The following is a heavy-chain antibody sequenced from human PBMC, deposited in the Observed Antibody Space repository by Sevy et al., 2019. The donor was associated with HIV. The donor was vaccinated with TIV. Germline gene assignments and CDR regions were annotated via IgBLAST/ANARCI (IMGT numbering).Heavy chain of an antibody. CDR3: ASGYYYDGSGPPAAAFDI. Sequence: GGSLRLSCAASGFTVSSNYMSWVRQAPGKGLEWVSVIYSGGSTYYADSVKGRFTISRDNSKNTLYLQMNSLRAEATAVYYSASGYYYDGSGPPAAAFDIWGQGTMVTVSS. CDR2: IYSGGST. CDR1: GFTVSSNY. V-gene: IGHV3-53*01. J-gene: IGHJ3*02. D-gene: IGHD3-22*01.